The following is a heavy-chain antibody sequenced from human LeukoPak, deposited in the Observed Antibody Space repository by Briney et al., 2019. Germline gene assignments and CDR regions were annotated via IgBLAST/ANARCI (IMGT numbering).Heavy chain of an antibody. D-gene: IGHD6-13*01. CDR3: ARGRGSSSRGKTLDY. CDR2: INPNSGGT. J-gene: IGHJ4*02. CDR1: GYTFTGYY. V-gene: IGHV1-2*02. Sequence: GASVKVSCKASGYTFTGYYMHWVRQAPGQGLEWMGWINPNSGGTNYAQKFQGRVTMTRDTSISTAYMELSSLRSEDTAVYYCARGRGSSSRGKTLDYWGQGTLVTVSS.